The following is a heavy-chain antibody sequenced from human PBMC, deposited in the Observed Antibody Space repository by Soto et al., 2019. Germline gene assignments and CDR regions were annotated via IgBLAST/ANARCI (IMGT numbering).Heavy chain of an antibody. J-gene: IGHJ4*02. CDR1: GFTFSDYY. CDR3: ASQQLVEGDY. CDR2: ISYDGSNK. Sequence: GGSLRLSCAASGFTFSDYYMSWIRQAPGKGLEWVAVISYDGSNKYYADSVKGRFTISRDNSRNTLYLQMNSLRAEDTAVYYCASQQLVEGDYWGQGTLVTVSS. D-gene: IGHD6-13*01. V-gene: IGHV3-30*03.